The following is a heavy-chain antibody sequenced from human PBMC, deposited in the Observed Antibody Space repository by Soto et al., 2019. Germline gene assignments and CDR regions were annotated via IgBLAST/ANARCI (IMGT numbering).Heavy chain of an antibody. D-gene: IGHD3-3*01. J-gene: IGHJ3*02. CDR3: ARGRTSRLFGVVIMAFDI. V-gene: IGHV4-34*01. Sequence: SETLSLTCAVYGGSFSGYYWSWIRQPPGKGLEWIGEINHSGSTNYNPSLKSRVTISVDTSKNQFSLKLSSVTAADTAVYYCARGRTSRLFGVVIMAFDIWGQGTMVTVSS. CDR2: INHSGST. CDR1: GGSFSGYY.